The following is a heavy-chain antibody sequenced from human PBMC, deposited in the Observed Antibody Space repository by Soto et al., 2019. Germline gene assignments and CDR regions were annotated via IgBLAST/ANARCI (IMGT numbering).Heavy chain of an antibody. Sequence: GGSLRLSCAASGFTFSSYTMNWVRQAPGKGLEWVSSISGSGGYIYYADSVKGRFTISRDNSKNTLYLQMNSLKTEDTGIYYCTTDSYSTMIVVRFDYWGHGTLVTVSS. CDR3: TTDSYSTMIVVRFDY. CDR1: GFTFSSYT. J-gene: IGHJ4*01. V-gene: IGHV3-23*01. D-gene: IGHD3-22*01. CDR2: ISGSGGYI.